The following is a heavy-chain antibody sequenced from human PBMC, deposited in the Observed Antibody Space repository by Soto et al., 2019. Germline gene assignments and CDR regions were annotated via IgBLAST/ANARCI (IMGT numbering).Heavy chain of an antibody. D-gene: IGHD1-26*01. V-gene: IGHV3-48*01. CDR1: GFTFSSYS. Sequence: PGGSLRLSCAASGFTFSSYSMNWVRQAPGKGLEWVSYISSSSSTIYYADSVKGRFTISRDNAKNSLYLQMNSLRAEDTAVYYCARVPVGATSGDFDYWGQGTLVTVSS. CDR3: ARVPVGATSGDFDY. J-gene: IGHJ4*02. CDR2: ISSSSSTI.